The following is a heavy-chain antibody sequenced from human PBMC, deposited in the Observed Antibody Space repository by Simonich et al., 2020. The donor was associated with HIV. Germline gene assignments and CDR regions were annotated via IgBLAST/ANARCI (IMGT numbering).Heavy chain of an antibody. CDR3: ARGRMRDDRGADFDY. Sequence: EVQLVESGGGLVQPGRSLRLSCTASGFTFDDYAMHWVRQAPGKGLEWVSGIKSRTDGGTTDYAAPVKGRFTISRDNAKNSLYLQMNSLRPEDMALYYCARGRMRDDRGADFDYWGQGTRVTVSS. D-gene: IGHD3-10*02. CDR2: IKSRTDGGTT. V-gene: IGHV3-9*03. J-gene: IGHJ4*02. CDR1: GFTFDDYA.